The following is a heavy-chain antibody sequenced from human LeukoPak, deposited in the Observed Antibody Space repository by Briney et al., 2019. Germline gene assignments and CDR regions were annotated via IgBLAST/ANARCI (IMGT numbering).Heavy chain of an antibody. V-gene: IGHV1-24*01. CDR1: GYTLTELS. J-gene: IGHJ4*02. Sequence: GASVKVSCKVSGYTLTELSMHWVRQAPGKGLEWMGGFDPEDGETIYAQKFQGGVTMTEDTSTDTAYMELSSLRSEDTAVYYCATESAGYDSSGYLIIFDYWGQGTLVTVSS. D-gene: IGHD3-22*01. CDR3: ATESAGYDSSGYLIIFDY. CDR2: FDPEDGET.